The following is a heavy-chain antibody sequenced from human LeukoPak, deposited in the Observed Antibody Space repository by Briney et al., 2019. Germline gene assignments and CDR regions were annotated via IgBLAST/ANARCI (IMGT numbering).Heavy chain of an antibody. Sequence: PSETLSLTCTVPGGSISSYYWSWIRQPPGKGLEWIGYIYYSGSTNYNPSLKSRVTISVDTSKNQFSLKLSSVTAADTAVYYCARDGRSLGSWYDYWGQGTLVTVSS. CDR3: ARDGRSLGSWYDY. J-gene: IGHJ4*02. CDR1: GGSISSYY. V-gene: IGHV4-59*01. D-gene: IGHD6-13*01. CDR2: IYYSGST.